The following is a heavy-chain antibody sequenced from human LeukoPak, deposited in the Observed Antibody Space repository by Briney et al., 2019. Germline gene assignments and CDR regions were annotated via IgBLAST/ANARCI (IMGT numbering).Heavy chain of an antibody. CDR2: ISGDGGST. J-gene: IGHJ3*02. Sequence: GGSLRLSCAASGFTFDDYAMHWVRQAPGKGMEWVSLISGDGGSTYYADSVRGRFTISRDNSTNSLYLQMNSLRTEDTALHYCAKGYHYDSSCAEQGAFDIWGQGTMVTVSS. CDR1: GFTFDDYA. CDR3: AKGYHYDSSCAEQGAFDI. D-gene: IGHD3-22*01. V-gene: IGHV3-43*02.